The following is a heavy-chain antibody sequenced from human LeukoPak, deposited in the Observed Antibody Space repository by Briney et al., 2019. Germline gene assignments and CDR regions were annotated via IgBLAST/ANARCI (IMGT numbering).Heavy chain of an antibody. V-gene: IGHV3-48*04. Sequence: GGSLRLSCAASGFTFSSYSMNWVRQAPGKGLEWVSYISSSSSTIYYADSVKGRFTISRDNAKNSLYLQMNSLRAEDTAVYYCARWPIAVAAPFDYWGQGTLVTVSS. CDR3: ARWPIAVAAPFDY. CDR1: GFTFSSYS. D-gene: IGHD6-19*01. J-gene: IGHJ4*02. CDR2: ISSSSSTI.